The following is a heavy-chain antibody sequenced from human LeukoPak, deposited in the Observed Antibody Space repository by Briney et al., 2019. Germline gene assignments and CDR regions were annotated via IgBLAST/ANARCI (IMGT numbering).Heavy chain of an antibody. V-gene: IGHV4-38-2*02. Sequence: SETLSLTCTVSGYSISSTYYWGWIRQPPGKGLEWIGSINDGGSTYYDPSRKSRVTTSVDTSNNQFSLKVNSVTAADTAVYYCARLGGNSYGSYYFDYWGQGTLVTASS. CDR2: INDGGST. D-gene: IGHD5-18*01. J-gene: IGHJ4*02. CDR3: ARLGGNSYGSYYFDY. CDR1: GYSISSTYY.